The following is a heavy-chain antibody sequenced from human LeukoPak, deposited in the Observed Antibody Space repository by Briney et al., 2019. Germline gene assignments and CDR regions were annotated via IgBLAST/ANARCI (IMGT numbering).Heavy chain of an antibody. D-gene: IGHD3-3*01. V-gene: IGHV3-11*04. CDR3: AKDAGFSRGYDFWSGYFAGEYYYYMDV. CDR1: GFTFSDYY. CDR2: ISSSGSTI. Sequence: GGSLRLSCAASGFTFSDYYMSWIRQAPGKGLESVSYISSSGSTIYYADSVKGRFTISRDNSKNTLYLQMNSLRAEDTAVYYCAKDAGFSRGYDFWSGYFAGEYYYYMDVWGKGTTVTVSS. J-gene: IGHJ6*03.